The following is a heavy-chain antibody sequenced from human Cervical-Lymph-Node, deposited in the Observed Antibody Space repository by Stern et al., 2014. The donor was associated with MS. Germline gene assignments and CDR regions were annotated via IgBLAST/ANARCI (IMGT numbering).Heavy chain of an antibody. CDR3: AREVAGHRLGMMDV. CDR1: GYTFTSYY. CDR2: INPSGGST. Sequence: VQLVESGAEVKKPGASGKVSCKASGYTFTSYYMHWVRQAPGQGLEGMGIINPSGGSTSYAQKFQGRVTMTRDTSTSKVYMELSSLRSEDTAVYYCAREVAGHRLGMMDVWGQGTTVTVSS. J-gene: IGHJ6*02. V-gene: IGHV1-46*01. D-gene: IGHD6-19*01.